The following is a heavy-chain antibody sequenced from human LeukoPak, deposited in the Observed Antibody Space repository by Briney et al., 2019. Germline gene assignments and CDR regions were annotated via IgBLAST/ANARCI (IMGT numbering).Heavy chain of an antibody. CDR2: ISSSGSTI. J-gene: IGHJ4*02. D-gene: IGHD3-16*02. Sequence: GGSLRLSCAASGFTFSYYYRSWIRQAPGKGLERVSYISSSGSTIYYADSVKGRFTISRDNAKNSLYLQMNSLRAEDTAVYYCARAETGLGELSRTFYYFDYWGQGTLVTVSS. CDR1: GFTFSYYY. CDR3: ARAETGLGELSRTFYYFDY. V-gene: IGHV3-11*01.